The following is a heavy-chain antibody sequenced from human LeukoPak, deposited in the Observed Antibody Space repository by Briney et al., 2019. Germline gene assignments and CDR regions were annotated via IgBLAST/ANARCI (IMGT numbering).Heavy chain of an antibody. Sequence: GGSLRLSCTASGFTFSDYWMAWVRQAPGKGLVWVANINRDGSGNHYVDSVKGRFTISRDNAKNSLYLQMNSLRAEDTAVYYCARDLSLYCSGGSCYSLNYWGQGTLVTVSS. CDR1: GFTFSDYW. CDR2: INRDGSGN. J-gene: IGHJ4*02. CDR3: ARDLSLYCSGGSCYSLNY. D-gene: IGHD2-15*01. V-gene: IGHV3-7*01.